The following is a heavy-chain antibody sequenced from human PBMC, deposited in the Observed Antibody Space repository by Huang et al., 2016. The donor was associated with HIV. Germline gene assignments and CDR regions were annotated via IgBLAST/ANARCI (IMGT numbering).Heavy chain of an antibody. CDR1: GGSFTGNY. CDR3: ARQWTILEWLLGLDV. CDR2: VNDSGAT. Sequence: QMQLQQRGAGLLKPSETLSLTCGVSGGSFTGNYLTWIRQAPGKGLEWRGEVNDSGATNVNPSFNGRVTIALDKSNRELSLNLRSVTAADTAVYYCARQWTILEWLLGLDVWGQGTTVIVSS. V-gene: IGHV4-34*02. J-gene: IGHJ6*02. D-gene: IGHD3-3*01.